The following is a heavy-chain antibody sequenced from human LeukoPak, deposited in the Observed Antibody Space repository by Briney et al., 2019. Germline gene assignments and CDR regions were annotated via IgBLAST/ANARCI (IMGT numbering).Heavy chain of an antibody. CDR1: GYTFTNCD. CDR2: MNPDPGST. V-gene: IGHV1-8*01. D-gene: IGHD3-16*01. J-gene: IGHJ6*02. Sequence: ASVKVSCKASGYTFTNCDIHWVRQATGQGLEWMGWMNPDPGSTGYAQKFQGRVTMTRDTSIGTAYMELSSLRSEDTAVYYCARVLGRPSLYYGMDVWGQGTTVTVSS. CDR3: ARVLGRPSLYYGMDV.